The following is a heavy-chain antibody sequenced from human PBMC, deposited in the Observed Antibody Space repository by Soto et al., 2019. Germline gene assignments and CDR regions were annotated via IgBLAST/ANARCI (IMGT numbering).Heavy chain of an antibody. Sequence: EVQLVESGGGLVQPGGSLRLSCAASGFTFSNYWMHWVRQAPGKGLAWVARIDHDGSTDYAGSVRGRFTVSRDNAESMLYLQMNSLRDDDTALYYCVRDSHGDSWGQGTLVTVSS. J-gene: IGHJ4*02. CDR1: GFTFSNYW. V-gene: IGHV3-74*01. CDR2: IDHDGST. CDR3: VRDSHGDS.